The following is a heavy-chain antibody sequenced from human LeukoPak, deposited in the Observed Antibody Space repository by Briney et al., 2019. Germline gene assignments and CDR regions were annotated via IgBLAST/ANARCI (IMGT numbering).Heavy chain of an antibody. CDR2: IYTSGST. CDR1: GGSISSGSYY. D-gene: IGHD3-22*01. J-gene: IGHJ3*02. CDR3: ARPDSSGYRYAFDI. V-gene: IGHV4-61*02. Sequence: PSETLSLTCTVSGGSISSGSYYWSWIRQPAGKGLEWIGRIYTSGSTNYNPPLKSRVTISVDTSKNQFSLKLSSVTAADTAVYYCARPDSSGYRYAFDIWGQGTMVTVSS.